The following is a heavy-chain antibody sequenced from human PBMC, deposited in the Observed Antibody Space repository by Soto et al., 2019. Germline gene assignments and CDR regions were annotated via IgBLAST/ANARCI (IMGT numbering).Heavy chain of an antibody. CDR1: GVPITNGGHY. D-gene: IGHD1-1*01. V-gene: IGHV4-31*03. J-gene: IGHJ4*02. CDR3: ARATGTLRSRNCDY. CDR2: IYHTGST. Sequence: SETLSLTCTFSGVPITNGGHYWTWIRQPPGKGLEWIGSIYHTGSTYYSKSLRSRLTMSVDTSKSQFSLRLSSVTAADAAVYYCARATGTLRSRNCDYWGQGSLVTVSS.